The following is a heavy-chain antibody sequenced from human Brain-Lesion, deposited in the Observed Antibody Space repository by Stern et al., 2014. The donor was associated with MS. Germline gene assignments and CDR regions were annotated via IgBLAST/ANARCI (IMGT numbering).Heavy chain of an antibody. CDR2: ISYSGIT. D-gene: IGHD3-16*01. Sequence: VQLVESGPGLVKPSETLSLTCTVSGASISSSYWSWIRQPPGKGPEWIASISYSGITNYNPSLRRRVTISVDMAKNQFSLKVTSVTAADTAVYYCAKWGTGGYGHFDYWGQGILVTVSS. J-gene: IGHJ4*02. CDR3: AKWGTGGYGHFDY. V-gene: IGHV4-59*01. CDR1: GASISSSY.